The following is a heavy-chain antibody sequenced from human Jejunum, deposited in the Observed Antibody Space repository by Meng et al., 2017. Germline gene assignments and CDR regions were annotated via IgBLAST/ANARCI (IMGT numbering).Heavy chain of an antibody. CDR3: ARAAAGTGFGYFDL. V-gene: IGHV4-61*01. CDR2: IDNSGST. J-gene: IGHJ2*01. D-gene: IGHD6-19*01. Sequence: QGEMAERGPGRVRPSQTLPLMCTASGVSVNIRTSYWSWIRQPPGKGLEWIAYIDNSGSTNYNPSLKSRVIISVDTSKNQFYLQMSSLTAADTAVYYCARAAAGTGFGYFDLWGRGTLVTVSS. CDR1: GVSVNIRTSY.